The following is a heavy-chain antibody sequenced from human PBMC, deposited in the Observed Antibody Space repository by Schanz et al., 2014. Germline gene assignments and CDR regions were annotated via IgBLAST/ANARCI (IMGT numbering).Heavy chain of an antibody. J-gene: IGHJ4*02. CDR3: VRDSFFAFDY. V-gene: IGHV3-48*01. Sequence: EVQLVESGGGLVQPGGSLRLSCAASGFTFSSYAMSWVRQAPGKGLEWVSYVSRSTPDIYYADSVKGRFTMSRDNAKNSVFLQMNSRRAEDTAVYYCVRDSFFAFDYWGQGTLVTVSS. CDR1: GFTFSSYA. CDR2: VSRSTPDI. D-gene: IGHD3-3*01.